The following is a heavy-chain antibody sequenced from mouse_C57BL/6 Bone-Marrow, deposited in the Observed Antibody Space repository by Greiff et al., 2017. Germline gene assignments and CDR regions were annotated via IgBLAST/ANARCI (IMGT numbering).Heavy chain of an antibody. J-gene: IGHJ2*01. D-gene: IGHD1-1*01. Sequence: VQLQQSGAELAKPGASVKLSCKASGYTFTSYWMHWVKQRPGQGLEWIGYINPSSGYTKYNQKFKDKATLTAAKSSSTTYMQLSSMTYEDSAVYYCARRYYGSPHFDYGGQCTTLTHFDYWGQGTTLTVSS. CDR3: ARRYYGSPHFDYGGQCTTLTHFDY. V-gene: IGHV1-7*01. CDR1: GYTFTSYW. CDR2: INPSSGYT.